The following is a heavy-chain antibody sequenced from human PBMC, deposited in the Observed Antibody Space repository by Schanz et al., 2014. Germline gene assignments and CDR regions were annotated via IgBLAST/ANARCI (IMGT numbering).Heavy chain of an antibody. CDR1: GFTFSDYS. CDR2: IKHDGSVK. Sequence: EVQLVESGGGLVQPGGSLRLSCTASGFTFSDYSMNWVRQAPGKGPEWVANIKHDGSVKDYVDSVKGRFTISRDNAKNSLFLQMNSLRPEDTAVYYCAKDPRGDKNDRAYYFDYWGQGTLVSVSS. J-gene: IGHJ4*02. V-gene: IGHV3-7*03. CDR3: AKDPRGDKNDRAYYFDY. D-gene: IGHD3-10*01.